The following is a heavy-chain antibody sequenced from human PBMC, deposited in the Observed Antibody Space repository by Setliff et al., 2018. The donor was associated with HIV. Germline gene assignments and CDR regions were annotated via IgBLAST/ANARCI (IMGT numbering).Heavy chain of an antibody. V-gene: IGHV3-21*04. CDR3: AREADYYDSSGYYYYYYYMDV. D-gene: IGHD3-22*01. CDR2: INGDSTFI. J-gene: IGHJ6*03. Sequence: GGSLRLSCAASGFAFTFSTYTMNWVRRAPGKGLEWVSSINGDSTFIYYADSVKGRFTISRDNAKNSLYLQMNSLRAEDTALYYCAREADYYDSSGYYYYYYYMDVWGKGTTVTVSS. CDR1: GFAFTFSTYT.